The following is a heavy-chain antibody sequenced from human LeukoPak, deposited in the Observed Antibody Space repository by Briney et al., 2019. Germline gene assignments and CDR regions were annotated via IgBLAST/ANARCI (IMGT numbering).Heavy chain of an antibody. J-gene: IGHJ4*02. CDR1: GGTFSSYA. D-gene: IGHD2-21*02. CDR3: AREPLGCGGDCHFDY. Sequence: SVKVSCKASGGTFSSYAFSWMRQAPGQGLERMGRIIPIYDPVDYAQRFQGRVTITTDESTNTVYMELSSLRYEDTAVYYCAREPLGCGGDCHFDYWGQGTLVTVSS. CDR2: IIPIYDPV. V-gene: IGHV1-69*05.